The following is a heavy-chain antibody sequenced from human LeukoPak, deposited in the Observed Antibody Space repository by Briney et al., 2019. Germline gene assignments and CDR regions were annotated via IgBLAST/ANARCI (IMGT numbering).Heavy chain of an antibody. V-gene: IGHV3-7*01. CDR3: ARDFNWNLDY. J-gene: IGHJ4*02. D-gene: IGHD1-20*01. Sequence: PGGSLRLSCAASGFTFSSYWMSWVRQAQGKGWGWWPSVKQDGIEKYSVDSVRGRFTISRDNAKNSLYLQMNSLRAEDTAVYYCARDFNWNLDYWGQGTLVTVSS. CDR2: VKQDGIEK. CDR1: GFTFSSYW.